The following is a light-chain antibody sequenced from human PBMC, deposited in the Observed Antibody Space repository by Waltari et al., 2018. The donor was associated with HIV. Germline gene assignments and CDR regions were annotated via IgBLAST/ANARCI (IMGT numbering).Light chain of an antibody. CDR2: GNN. Sequence: QSVLTQPPSVSGDPGQRVPISCTGSKSNIGAGYEVHWYQQVPGTAPKLLIYGNNNRASGVPDRFSGSKSGTSASLAISGLQAEDEAEYHCQSYDSSLTTTVFGGGTKLTVL. J-gene: IGLJ2*01. CDR1: KSNIGAGYE. CDR3: QSYDSSLTTTV. V-gene: IGLV1-40*01.